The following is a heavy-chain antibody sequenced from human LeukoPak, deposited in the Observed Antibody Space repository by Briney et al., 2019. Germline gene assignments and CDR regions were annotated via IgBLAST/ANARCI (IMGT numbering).Heavy chain of an antibody. CDR2: IYSSGDT. Sequence: PSETLSLTCTVSGGSISSGSNYWSWIRQPAGKGLEWIGRIYSSGDTYYNPSLRSRVTMSVDTSKNQFSLSLSSVTAADTAVYYCARYSYYYGLGIYYKDPHYFDYWGQGTLVTVSS. CDR1: GGSISSGSNY. CDR3: ARYSYYYGLGIYYKDPHYFDY. J-gene: IGHJ4*02. D-gene: IGHD3-10*01. V-gene: IGHV4-61*02.